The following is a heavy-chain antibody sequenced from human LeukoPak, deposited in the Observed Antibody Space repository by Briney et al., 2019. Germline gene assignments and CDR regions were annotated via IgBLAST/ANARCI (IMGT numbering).Heavy chain of an antibody. D-gene: IGHD3-10*01. Sequence: QTGGSLRLSCAASGFTFSSYGMHWVRQAPGKGLEWVTFIRNDGSIKYYADSVKGRFSISRDNSKNTLHLQMSSLRVDDTAVYYCAKGRAGMIRGVCDYWGQGTLVTVSS. J-gene: IGHJ4*02. V-gene: IGHV3-30*02. CDR3: AKGRAGMIRGVCDY. CDR2: IRNDGSIK. CDR1: GFTFSSYG.